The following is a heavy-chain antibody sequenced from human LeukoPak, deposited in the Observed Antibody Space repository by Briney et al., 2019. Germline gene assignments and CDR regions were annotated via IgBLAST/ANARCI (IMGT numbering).Heavy chain of an antibody. CDR3: ARDRTGYFFDD. CDR1: GASISSGAYY. J-gene: IGHJ4*02. CDR2: IYDSGTT. Sequence: SETLSLTCTVSGASISSGAYYWSWIRQHPGKGLEWIGYIYDSGTTYYNPSLKSRVTISLHTSESQFSLKLSSVTAADTAVYFCARDRTGYFFDDWGQGALVTVSS. V-gene: IGHV4-31*03.